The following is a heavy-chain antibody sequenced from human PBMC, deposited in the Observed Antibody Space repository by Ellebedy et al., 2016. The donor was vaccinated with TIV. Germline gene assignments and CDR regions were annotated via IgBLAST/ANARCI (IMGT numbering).Heavy chain of an antibody. V-gene: IGHV4-59*08. CDR2: IYYSGST. J-gene: IGHJ4*02. CDR1: GGSMSPHY. D-gene: IGHD3-22*01. CDR3: ARTFYYDSSGYALFDY. Sequence: SETLSLTCNVSGGSMSPHYWSWIRQPPGKGLEWIGYIYYSGSTNYNPSLKSRVTISVDTSKNQFSLQLTSVTAADTAVYYCARTFYYDSSGYALFDYWGQGTLVTVSS.